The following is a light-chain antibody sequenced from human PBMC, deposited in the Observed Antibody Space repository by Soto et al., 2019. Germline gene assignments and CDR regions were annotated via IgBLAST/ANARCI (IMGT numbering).Light chain of an antibody. V-gene: IGLV2-8*01. CDR2: EVS. CDR3: SSYAGSNDRWV. J-gene: IGLJ3*02. Sequence: HSALTQPPSASGSPGQSVTISCTGTSSDIGAYNYVSWYQQHPGKAPKLMIHEVSKRPSGVPHRFSGSKSGNTASLTVSGLQAEDEADYYCSSYAGSNDRWVFGGGTKLTVL. CDR1: SSDIGAYNY.